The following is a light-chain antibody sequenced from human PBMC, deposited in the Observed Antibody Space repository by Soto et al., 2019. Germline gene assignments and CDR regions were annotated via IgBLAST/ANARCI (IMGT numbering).Light chain of an antibody. CDR3: QPYGTPSFA. CDR1: QSISSTY. CDR2: GAF. Sequence: EIVLTQSPGTLSVSPGERATLFCRARQSISSTYLAWYQKKPGQAPRLLLYGAFNRATGIPDRFSGSGSGTDFTLTISRLEPADSSFYYSQPYGTPSFAFGPGTNVEIK. V-gene: IGKV3-20*01. J-gene: IGKJ3*01.